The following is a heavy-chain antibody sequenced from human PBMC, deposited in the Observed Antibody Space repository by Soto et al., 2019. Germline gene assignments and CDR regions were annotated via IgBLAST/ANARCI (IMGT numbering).Heavy chain of an antibody. CDR1: GVSFSGYY. D-gene: IGHD3-10*01. CDR2: INHSGST. CDR3: AESARAGGWFDP. Sequence: SETLSLTCAVYGVSFSGYYWSWIRQPPGKGLEWIGEINHSGSTNYNPSLKSRVTISVDTSKDQFSLKLSSVTAADTAVYYCAESARAGGWFDPWGQGTLVTVSS. J-gene: IGHJ5*02. V-gene: IGHV4-34*01.